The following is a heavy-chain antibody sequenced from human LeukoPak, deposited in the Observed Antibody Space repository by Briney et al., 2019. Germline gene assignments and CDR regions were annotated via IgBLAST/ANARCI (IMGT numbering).Heavy chain of an antibody. CDR2: ISSNGGST. J-gene: IGHJ4*02. V-gene: IGHV3-64*01. CDR3: AREWVAGTFGIDY. Sequence: GGSLRLSCAASGFTFSSYAMHWVRQAPGKGLEYVSAISSNGGSTYYANSVKGRFTISRDNSKNTLYLQMGSLRAEDMAVYYCAREWVAGTFGIDYWGQGTLVTVSS. CDR1: GFTFSSYA. D-gene: IGHD6-19*01.